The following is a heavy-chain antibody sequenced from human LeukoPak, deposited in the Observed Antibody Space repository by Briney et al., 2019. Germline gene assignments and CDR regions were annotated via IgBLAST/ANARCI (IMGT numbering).Heavy chain of an antibody. Sequence: GGSLRLSCSASGFTFSSYAMHWVRQAPGKGLEWVASINHNGNVNYYVDSVKGRFTISRDNAKNSLYLQMSNLRAEDTAVYFCARGGGLDVWGQGATVTVSS. CDR1: GFTFSSYA. CDR2: INHNGNVN. D-gene: IGHD3-16*01. CDR3: ARGGGLDV. J-gene: IGHJ6*02. V-gene: IGHV3-7*03.